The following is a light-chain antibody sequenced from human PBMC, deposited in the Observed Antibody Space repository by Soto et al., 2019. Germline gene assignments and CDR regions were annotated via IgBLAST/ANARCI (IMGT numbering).Light chain of an antibody. V-gene: IGKV1-5*01. CDR2: HAS. Sequence: DIQMTQSPSTLSASVGDRVTITCRASQFLSSWLAWYQQKPGKVPKLLIFHASNLESGVPSRFSGSGSGTEFTLTISSRQPDDFSTYYCQQYNSYPWTFGQGTKVEI. J-gene: IGKJ1*01. CDR1: QFLSSW. CDR3: QQYNSYPWT.